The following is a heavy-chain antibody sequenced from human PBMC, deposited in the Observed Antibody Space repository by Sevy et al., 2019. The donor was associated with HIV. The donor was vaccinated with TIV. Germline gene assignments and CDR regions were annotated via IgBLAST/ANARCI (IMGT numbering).Heavy chain of an antibody. J-gene: IGHJ4*02. D-gene: IGHD6-19*01. Sequence: GGPLRLSCAASGFTFTNYGMHWVRQAPGKGLEWVSGISNSGANTYYADSVRGRFTVSRDNSKNTVYLQLNSLRAEDTAIYYCAKEWTLLSDWYGEFDYWGQGTLVTVSS. CDR1: GFTFTNYG. CDR3: AKEWTLLSDWYGEFDY. CDR2: ISNSGANT. V-gene: IGHV3-23*01.